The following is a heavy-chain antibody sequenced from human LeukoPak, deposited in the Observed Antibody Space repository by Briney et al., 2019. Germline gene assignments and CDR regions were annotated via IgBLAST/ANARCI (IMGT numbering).Heavy chain of an antibody. Sequence: SETLSLTCAVYGGSFRGYYWSWIRHPPGKGLEWIGEINHSGSTNYNPSLKSRVTISVDTSKKQFSMKMSSVPAADTAVYYCATCIVGATQAWGQGTLVTVSS. V-gene: IGHV4-34*01. CDR1: GGSFRGYY. CDR2: INHSGST. CDR3: ATCIVGATQA. D-gene: IGHD1-26*01. J-gene: IGHJ5*02.